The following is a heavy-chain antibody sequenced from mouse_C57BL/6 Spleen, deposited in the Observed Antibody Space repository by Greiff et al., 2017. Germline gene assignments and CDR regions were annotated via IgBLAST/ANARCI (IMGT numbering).Heavy chain of an antibody. Sequence: VHVKQSGPELVKPGASVKISCKASGYSFTGYYMNWVKQSPEKSLEWIGEINPSTGGTTYNQKFKAKATLTVDKSSSTAYMQLKSLTSEDSAVYYCARRGLRHGAMDYWGQGTSVTVSS. D-gene: IGHD2-2*01. CDR1: GYSFTGYY. CDR3: ARRGLRHGAMDY. CDR2: INPSTGGT. J-gene: IGHJ4*01. V-gene: IGHV1-42*01.